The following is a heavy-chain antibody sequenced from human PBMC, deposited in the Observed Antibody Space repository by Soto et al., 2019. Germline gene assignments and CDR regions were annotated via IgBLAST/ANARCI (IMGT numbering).Heavy chain of an antibody. J-gene: IGHJ3*02. V-gene: IGHV3-7*01. CDR1: GFTFSSYW. D-gene: IGHD2-15*01. CDR3: ARVPFLLGEYVDAFDI. Sequence: EVQLVESGGGLVQPGGSLRLSCAASGFTFSSYWMSWVRQAPGKGLEWVANIKQDGSEKYYVDSVKGRFTISRDNAKNSLYLQMNSLRAEDTAVYYCARVPFLLGEYVDAFDIWGQGTMVTVSS. CDR2: IKQDGSEK.